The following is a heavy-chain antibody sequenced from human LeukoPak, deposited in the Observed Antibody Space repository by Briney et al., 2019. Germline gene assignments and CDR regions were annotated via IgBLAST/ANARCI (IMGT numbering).Heavy chain of an antibody. CDR2: ISGSGGST. V-gene: IGHV3-23*01. CDR1: GFTFSSYA. D-gene: IGHD1-20*01. Sequence: GGSLRLSCAASGFTFSSYAMSWVRQAPGKGLEWVSAISGSGGSTYYADSVKGRFTISRDNSKNTLYLQMNSLRAEDTAVYYCEKDNYDWNEHTFDYWGQGALVTVSS. CDR3: EKDNYDWNEHTFDY. J-gene: IGHJ4*02.